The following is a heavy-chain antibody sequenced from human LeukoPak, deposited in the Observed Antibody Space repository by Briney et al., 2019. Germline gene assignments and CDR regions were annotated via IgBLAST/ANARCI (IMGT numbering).Heavy chain of an antibody. CDR2: ISGSGGST. CDR1: GFTFSSYA. J-gene: IGHJ6*02. CDR3: AKLPDDLNWNDDYYYGMDV. V-gene: IGHV3-23*01. Sequence: GGSLRLSCAASGFTFSSYAMSWVRQAPGKGLEWVSAISGSGGSTYYADSVKGRFTISRDNSKNTLYLQMNSLRAEDTAVYYCAKLPDDLNWNDDYYYGMDVWGQGTTVTVSS. D-gene: IGHD1-1*01.